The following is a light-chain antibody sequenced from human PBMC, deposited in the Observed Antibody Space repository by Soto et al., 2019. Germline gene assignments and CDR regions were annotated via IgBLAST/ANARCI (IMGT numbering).Light chain of an antibody. Sequence: QSALTQPASVSGSPGQSITISCTGTSSDVGSYNLVSWYQQHPGKAPKLMIYEGSKRPSGVSNRFSGSKSGNTASLTISGLQAEYEADYYCCSYAGSSIVVFGGGTKLTVL. V-gene: IGLV2-23*01. CDR2: EGS. J-gene: IGLJ2*01. CDR1: SSDVGSYNL. CDR3: CSYAGSSIVV.